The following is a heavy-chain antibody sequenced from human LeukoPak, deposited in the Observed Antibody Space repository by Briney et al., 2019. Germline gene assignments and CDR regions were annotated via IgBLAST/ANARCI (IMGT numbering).Heavy chain of an antibody. D-gene: IGHD4-11*01. J-gene: IGHJ6*02. CDR3: ARVMRYSNYVPPYGMDV. CDR2: INHSGST. CDR1: GGSFSGYY. V-gene: IGHV4-34*01. Sequence: PSETLSLTCAVYGGSFSGYYWSWIRQPPGKGLEWIGEINHSGSTNYNPSLKSRVTISVDTSKNQFSLKLSSVTAADTAVYYCARVMRYSNYVPPYGMDVWGQGTTVTVSS.